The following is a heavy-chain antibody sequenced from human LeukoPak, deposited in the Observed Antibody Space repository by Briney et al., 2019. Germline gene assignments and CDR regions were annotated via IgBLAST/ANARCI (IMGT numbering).Heavy chain of an antibody. D-gene: IGHD5-18*01. CDR3: ARGGRYSYGFDY. CDR1: GGSFSGYY. Sequence: NSSETLSLTCAVYGGSFSGYYWSWIRQPPGKGLEWIGEINHSGSTNYNPSLKSRVTISVDTSKNQFSLKLSSVTAADTAVYYCARGGRYSYGFDYWGQGTLVTVSS. CDR2: INHSGST. J-gene: IGHJ4*02. V-gene: IGHV4-34*01.